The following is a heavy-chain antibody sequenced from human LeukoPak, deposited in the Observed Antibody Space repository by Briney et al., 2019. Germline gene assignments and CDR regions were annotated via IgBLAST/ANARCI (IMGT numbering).Heavy chain of an antibody. J-gene: IGHJ4*02. CDR2: IRYDGSNK. D-gene: IGHD3-22*01. CDR3: ARGPASYYYDSSGFLDY. Sequence: GGSLGLSCAASGFTFSSYGMHWVRQAPGKGLEWVAFIRYDGSNKYYADSVKGRFTISRDNAKNSLYLQMNSLRAEDTAVYYCARGPASYYYDSSGFLDYWGQGTLVTVSS. V-gene: IGHV3-30*02. CDR1: GFTFSSYG.